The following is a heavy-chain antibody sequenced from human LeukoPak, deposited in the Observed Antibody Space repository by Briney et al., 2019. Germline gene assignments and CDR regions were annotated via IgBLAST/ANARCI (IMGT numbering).Heavy chain of an antibody. V-gene: IGHV3-11*01. CDR2: ISSTGITK. CDR1: GFTSSDYY. CDR3: ARGRFNTYYFDY. Sequence: PGGSLRLSCAASGFTSSDYYMSWIRQAPGKGPEWVSYISSTGITKYYADSVKGRFTISRDNAENSLYLQMNSLRAEDTAVYYCARGRFNTYYFDYWGQGTLVTVSS. J-gene: IGHJ4*02. D-gene: IGHD3-10*01.